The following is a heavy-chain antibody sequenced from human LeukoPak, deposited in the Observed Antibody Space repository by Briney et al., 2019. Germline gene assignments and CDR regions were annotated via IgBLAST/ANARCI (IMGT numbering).Heavy chain of an antibody. V-gene: IGHV1-2*02. J-gene: IGHJ4*02. CDR1: GGTFNIFDTYA. Sequence: ASVKVSCKASGGTFNIFDTYAITWVRQAPGQGLEWMGWINPNSGGTNYAQDFQGRVTMTRDTSISTAYMELSRLRSDDTAVYYCARGRDSSSWYALDYWGQGTLVTVSS. CDR3: ARGRDSSSWYALDY. CDR2: INPNSGGT. D-gene: IGHD6-13*01.